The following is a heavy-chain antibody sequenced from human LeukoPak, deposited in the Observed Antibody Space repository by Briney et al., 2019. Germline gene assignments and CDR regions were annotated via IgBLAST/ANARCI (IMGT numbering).Heavy chain of an antibody. CDR1: GGSFSGYY. Sequence: SETLSLTCAVYGGSFSGYYWSWIRQPPGKGLEWIGEINHSGSTNYNPSLKSRVTISVGTSKNQFSLKLSSVTAADTAVYYCARGSDDCSSTSCQDHDYWGQGTLVTVSS. V-gene: IGHV4-34*01. CDR3: ARGSDDCSSTSCQDHDY. J-gene: IGHJ4*02. D-gene: IGHD2-2*01. CDR2: INHSGST.